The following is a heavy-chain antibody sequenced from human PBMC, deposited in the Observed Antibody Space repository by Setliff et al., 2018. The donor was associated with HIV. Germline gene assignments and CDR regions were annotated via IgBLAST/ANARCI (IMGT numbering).Heavy chain of an antibody. D-gene: IGHD2-21*01. CDR2: ISSSGIT. CDR1: DDSFSNYD. J-gene: IGHJ4*02. Sequence: PSETLSLTCVVSDDSFSNYDWTWIRQSPGKTLEWIGYISSSGITNYNPSLRSRVTISIETSNTRFSLWLRSATAADTATYFCARLGRAIDDGGSSLRLDFWGQGMLVTVPQ. V-gene: IGHV4-4*09. CDR3: ARLGRAIDDGGSSLRLDF.